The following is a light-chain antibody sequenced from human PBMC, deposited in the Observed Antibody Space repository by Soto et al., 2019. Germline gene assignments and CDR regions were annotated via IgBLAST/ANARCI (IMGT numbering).Light chain of an antibody. CDR3: SSHAGSNTLV. CDR2: VVN. CDR1: SSDVGGYNY. J-gene: IGLJ2*01. Sequence: QSALTQPASASGSPGQSVTISCTGTSSDVGGYNYVSWYQQHPGKAPKLLIFVVNARPSGVSDRFSGSKSGNTASLTVSGLQAEDEADYYCSSHAGSNTLVFGGGTKLTVL. V-gene: IGLV2-8*01.